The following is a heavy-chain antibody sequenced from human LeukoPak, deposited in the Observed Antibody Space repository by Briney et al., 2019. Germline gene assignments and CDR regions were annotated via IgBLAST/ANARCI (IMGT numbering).Heavy chain of an antibody. CDR3: ARILSSAWGELGY. CDR2: IETGGAST. D-gene: IGHD6-19*01. CDR1: GFTFSSYG. Sequence: GGSLRLSCAASGFTFSSYGMSWVRQAPGKGLEWVSAIETGGASTYYADSVKGRFSISRDNSKNTLYLQMNSLRAEDTAVYYCARILSSAWGELGYWGQGTLVTVSS. J-gene: IGHJ4*02. V-gene: IGHV3-23*05.